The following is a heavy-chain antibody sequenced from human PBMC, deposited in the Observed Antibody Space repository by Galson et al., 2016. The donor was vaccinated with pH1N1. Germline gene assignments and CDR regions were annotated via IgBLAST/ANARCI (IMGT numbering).Heavy chain of an antibody. J-gene: IGHJ4*02. CDR1: GYTFTDYW. D-gene: IGHD3-22*01. Sequence: QSGAEVKKSGESLKISCEAPGYTFTDYWIGWVRQTPGTGLEWIGIIYPRDSDTRYRPSFQGHVTFSADESISSAYLQWSSLKASGSGIYYCAREVPSGFYSHWGQGTLVTVSS. V-gene: IGHV5-51*01. CDR3: AREVPSGFYSH. CDR2: IYPRDSDT.